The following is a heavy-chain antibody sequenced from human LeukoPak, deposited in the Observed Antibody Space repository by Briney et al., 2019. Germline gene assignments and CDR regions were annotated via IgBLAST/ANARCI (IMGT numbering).Heavy chain of an antibody. V-gene: IGHV4-39*07. J-gene: IGHJ4*02. CDR1: GGSISSSSYY. D-gene: IGHD6-19*01. CDR3: ARLHSSGWTAFDY. CDR2: IYYSGST. Sequence: PSETLSLTCSVSGGSISSSSYYWGWIRQPPGKGLEWIGSIYYSGSTYYNASLKSRVTISVDTSKNQFSLKLSSVTAADTAVYYCARLHSSGWTAFDYWGQGTLVTVSS.